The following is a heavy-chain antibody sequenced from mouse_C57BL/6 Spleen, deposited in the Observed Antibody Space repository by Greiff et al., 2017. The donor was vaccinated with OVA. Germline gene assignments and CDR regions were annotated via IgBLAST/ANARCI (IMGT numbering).Heavy chain of an antibody. J-gene: IGHJ2*01. CDR1: GYTFTSYD. D-gene: IGHD1-1*01. CDR2: IYPRDGST. Sequence: QVQLKQSGPELVKPGASVKLSCKASGYTFTSYDINWVKQRPGQGLEWIGWIYPRDGSTKYNEKFKGKATLTVDTSSSTAYMELHSLTSEDSAVYFCARSITTVVATGDYWGQGTTLTVSS. V-gene: IGHV1-85*01. CDR3: ARSITTVVATGDY.